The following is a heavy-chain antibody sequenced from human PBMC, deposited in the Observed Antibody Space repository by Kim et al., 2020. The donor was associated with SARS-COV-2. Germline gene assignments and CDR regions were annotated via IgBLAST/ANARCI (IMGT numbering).Heavy chain of an antibody. V-gene: IGHV1-3*01. CDR1: GYTFTSYA. Sequence: ASVKVSCKASGYTFTSYAMHWVRQAPGQRLEWMGWINAGNGNTKYSQKFQGRVTITRDTSASTAYMELSSLRSEDTAVYYCARAKGVDDFWSGLDSFDYWGQGTLVTVSS. CDR2: INAGNGNT. CDR3: ARAKGVDDFWSGLDSFDY. D-gene: IGHD3-3*01. J-gene: IGHJ4*02.